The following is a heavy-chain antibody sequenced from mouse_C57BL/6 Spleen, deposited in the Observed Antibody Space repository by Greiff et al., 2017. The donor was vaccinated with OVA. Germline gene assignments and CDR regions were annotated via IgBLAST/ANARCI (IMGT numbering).Heavy chain of an antibody. D-gene: IGHD1-1*01. CDR1: GYTFTSYW. CDR2: IDPNSGGT. V-gene: IGHV1-72*01. J-gene: IGHJ4*01. CDR3: ARFGTTVAYYAMDY. Sequence: QVQLKQPGAELVKPGASVKLSCKASGYTFTSYWMHWVKQRPGRGLEWIGRIDPNSGGTKYNEKFKSKATLTVDKPSSTAYMQLSSLTSEDSAVYYCARFGTTVAYYAMDYWGQGTSVTVSS.